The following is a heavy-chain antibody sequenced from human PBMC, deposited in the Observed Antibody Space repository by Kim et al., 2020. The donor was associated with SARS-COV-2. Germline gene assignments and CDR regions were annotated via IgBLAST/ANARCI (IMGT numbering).Heavy chain of an antibody. CDR1: GFTFSTYA. Sequence: GGSLRLSCAASGFTFSTYAMNWVRQAPGKGLEWVSTFSRNGNATDYADSLKGRFTISRDISKNSLYLQMNSLRAEDSAVYYCAKRVYCSSSSCYHDFDFLGQGAMFTVSS. D-gene: IGHD2-2*01. V-gene: IGHV3-23*01. J-gene: IGHJ4*02. CDR3: AKRVYCSSSSCYHDFDF. CDR2: FSRNGNAT.